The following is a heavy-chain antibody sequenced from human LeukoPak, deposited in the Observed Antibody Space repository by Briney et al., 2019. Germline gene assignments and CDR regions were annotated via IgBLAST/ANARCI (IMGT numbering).Heavy chain of an antibody. V-gene: IGHV3-9*01. J-gene: IGHJ4*02. D-gene: IGHD6-13*01. CDR2: TSWNSGSI. CDR3: AKDIAAAGNFDY. Sequence: GRSLRLSCAASGFTFDDYAMHWVRQAPGKGLEWVSGTSWNSGSIGYADSVKGRFTISRDNAKNSLYLQMNSLRAEDTALYYCAKDIAAAGNFDYWGRGTLVTVSS. CDR1: GFTFDDYA.